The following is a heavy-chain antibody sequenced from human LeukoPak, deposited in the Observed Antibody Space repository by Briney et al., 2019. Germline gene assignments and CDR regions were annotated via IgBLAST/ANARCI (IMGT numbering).Heavy chain of an antibody. Sequence: GGSLRLSCAASGFTFSSYGMHWVRQAPGKGLEWVSYISSSSSTICYADSVKGRFTISRDNAKNSLYLQMNSLRAEDTAVYYCATYSSLNRREFQYWGQGTLLTVSS. J-gene: IGHJ1*01. CDR2: ISSSSSTI. CDR3: ATYSSLNRREFQY. CDR1: GFTFSSYG. D-gene: IGHD3-22*01. V-gene: IGHV3-48*04.